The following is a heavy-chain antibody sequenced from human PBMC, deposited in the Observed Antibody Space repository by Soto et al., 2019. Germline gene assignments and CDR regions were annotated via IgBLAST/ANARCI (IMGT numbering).Heavy chain of an antibody. CDR1: GGSFSGYY. J-gene: IGHJ3*02. Sequence: SETLSLTCAVYGGSFSGYYWSWIRQPPGKGLEWIGEINHSGSTNYNPSLKSRVTISVDTSKNQFSLKLSSVTAADTAVYYCARRNGVVNHAFDIWGQGTLVTV. V-gene: IGHV4-34*01. CDR3: ARRNGVVNHAFDI. CDR2: INHSGST. D-gene: IGHD2-21*01.